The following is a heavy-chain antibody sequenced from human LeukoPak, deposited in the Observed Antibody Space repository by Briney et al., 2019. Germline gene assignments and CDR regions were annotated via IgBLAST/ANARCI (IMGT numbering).Heavy chain of an antibody. CDR1: GFSVHTYD. CDR3: ARDPYNTILYRLAH. D-gene: IGHD3-10*01. V-gene: IGHV3-48*01. J-gene: IGHJ4*02. CDR2: FGISGII. Sequence: GGSLRLSCAASGFSVHTYDMHWVRQAPGEGPEWIAYFGISGIIYYADSVRGRFTVSRDNSKSTLYLQLNSLRAEDTATYYCARDPYNTILYRLAHWGQGTLVTVSS.